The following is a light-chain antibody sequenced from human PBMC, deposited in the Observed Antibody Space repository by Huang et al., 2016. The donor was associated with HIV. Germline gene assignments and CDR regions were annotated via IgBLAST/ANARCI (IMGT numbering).Light chain of an antibody. CDR2: WAS. V-gene: IGKV4-1*01. Sequence: DIVMTQSPDSLAVSLGERATINCKSSQSLLSTSNNKNNLACYQQKPGQAPKLLIYWASTRAAGVPDRFSGSGSGPDFSLTISSLQAEDVAVYYCQQYFTTPRTFGPGTKVDIK. CDR3: QQYFTTPRT. J-gene: IGKJ3*01. CDR1: QSLLSTSNNKNN.